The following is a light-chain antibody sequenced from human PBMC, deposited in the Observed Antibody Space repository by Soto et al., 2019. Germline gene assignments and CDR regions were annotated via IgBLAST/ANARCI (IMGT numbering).Light chain of an antibody. CDR3: AAWDDSPSGPV. Sequence: QPVLTQSPSASGTPGQRVTISCSGSSTNIGSNFVYWYQQLPGTAPKLLIYSNDQRPSGVPDRFSGSKSGTSASLAISGLRPDDEADYYCAAWDDSPSGPVFGGGTKLTVL. V-gene: IGLV1-47*02. CDR1: STNIGSNF. CDR2: SND. J-gene: IGLJ3*02.